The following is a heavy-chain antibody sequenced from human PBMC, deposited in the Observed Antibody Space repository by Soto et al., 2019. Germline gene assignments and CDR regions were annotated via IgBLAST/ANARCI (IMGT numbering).Heavy chain of an antibody. J-gene: IGHJ4*02. D-gene: IGHD3-10*01. Sequence: SETLSLTCIVSGGSVTSENYFWTWIRQAPGKPLEWIGYISYSGGTEYNASLKSRVTISLDKSKNQFALNLSSVTAADAAVYYCARDPGFGSRGYGLDFWGQGTLVTGSS. CDR3: ARDPGFGSRGYGLDF. CDR2: ISYSGGT. V-gene: IGHV4-61*01. CDR1: GGSVTSENYF.